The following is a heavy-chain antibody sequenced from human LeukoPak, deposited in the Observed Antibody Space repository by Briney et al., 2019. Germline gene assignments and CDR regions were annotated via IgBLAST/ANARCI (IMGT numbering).Heavy chain of an antibody. CDR3: ARVPRYDRPIDY. Sequence: ASVEVSCKASGYTFTGYYMHWVRQAPGQGLEWMGWINPNSGGTNYAQKFQGRVTMTRDTSISTAYMELSRLRSDDTAVYYCARVPRYDRPIDYWGQGTLVTVSS. V-gene: IGHV1-2*02. J-gene: IGHJ4*02. CDR1: GYTFTGYY. CDR2: INPNSGGT. D-gene: IGHD1-1*01.